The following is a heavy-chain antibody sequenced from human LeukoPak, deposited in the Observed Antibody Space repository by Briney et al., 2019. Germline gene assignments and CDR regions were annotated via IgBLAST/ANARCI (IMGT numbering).Heavy chain of an antibody. Sequence: SETLSLTCTVSGGSISTYYWSWIRQPRGKGLEWIGYIYYSGGTNYNPSLKSRVTISVDTSKNQFSLKLSSVTAADTAVYYCARRGDDYAFDSCGQGALVTVSS. CDR2: IYYSGGT. D-gene: IGHD4-17*01. V-gene: IGHV4-59*01. J-gene: IGHJ4*02. CDR3: ARRGDDYAFDS. CDR1: GGSISTYY.